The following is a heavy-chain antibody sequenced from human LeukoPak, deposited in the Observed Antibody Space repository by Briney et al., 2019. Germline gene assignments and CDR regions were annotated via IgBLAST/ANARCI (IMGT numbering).Heavy chain of an antibody. J-gene: IGHJ4*02. CDR3: ARALYYYDSSGYYY. Sequence: GGSLRLSCAASGFTFSSYEMNWVRQAPGKGLEWVSYISSSSSTIYYADSVKGRFTISRDNAKNSLYLQMNSLRDEDTAVYYCARALYYYDSSGYYYWGQGTLVTVSS. D-gene: IGHD3-22*01. CDR1: GFTFSSYE. V-gene: IGHV3-48*03. CDR2: ISSSSSTI.